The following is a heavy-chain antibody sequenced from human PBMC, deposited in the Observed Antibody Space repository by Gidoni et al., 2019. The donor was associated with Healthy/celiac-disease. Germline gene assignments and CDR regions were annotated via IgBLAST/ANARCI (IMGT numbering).Heavy chain of an antibody. Sequence: QVQLQESGPGLVKPSETLSLTCTVSGGSISSYYWSWIRQPPGKGLEWIGYIYYSGSTNYNPSLKSRVTISVDTSKNQFSLKLSSVTAADTAVYYCARDRIYYDSSGYYYYYYGMDVWGQGTTVTVSS. CDR1: GGSISSYY. D-gene: IGHD3-22*01. J-gene: IGHJ6*02. CDR2: IYYSGST. V-gene: IGHV4-59*01. CDR3: ARDRIYYDSSGYYYYYYGMDV.